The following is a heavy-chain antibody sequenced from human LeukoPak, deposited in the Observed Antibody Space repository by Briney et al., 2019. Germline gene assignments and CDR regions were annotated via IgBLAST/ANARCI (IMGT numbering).Heavy chain of an antibody. D-gene: IGHD3-22*01. J-gene: IGHJ1*01. CDR2: IKQDGNEK. CDR3: ARADYDSSGYYDEYFQH. V-gene: IGHV3-7*01. Sequence: GGSLRLSCAASGFRFNTYWMSWVRQAPGKGLEWVANIKQDGNEKYYADSVKGRFTISRDNGKNSLDLQMNSLRADDTAVYYCARADYDSSGYYDEYFQHRGQGTLVTVSS. CDR1: GFRFNTYW.